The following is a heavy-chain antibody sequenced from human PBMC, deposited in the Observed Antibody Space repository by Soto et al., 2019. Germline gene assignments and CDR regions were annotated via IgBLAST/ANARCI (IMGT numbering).Heavy chain of an antibody. V-gene: IGHV3-30*03. CDR3: ARDRPIFGVVAINWFDP. D-gene: IGHD3-3*01. CDR1: GFTFSSYG. CDR2: ISYDGSNK. J-gene: IGHJ5*02. Sequence: PGGSLRLSCAASGFTFSSYGMHWVHQAPGKGLEWVAVISYDGSNKYYADSVKGRFTTSRDNSKNTLYLQMNSLRAEDTAVYYCARDRPIFGVVAINWFDPWGQGTLVTVSS.